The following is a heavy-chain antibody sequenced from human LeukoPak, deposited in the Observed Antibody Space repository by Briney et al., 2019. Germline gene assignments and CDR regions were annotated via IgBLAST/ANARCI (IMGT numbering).Heavy chain of an antibody. CDR3: ARQWLVQDYYYGMDV. V-gene: IGHV1-18*01. Sequence: ASVKVSCKASGYTFTSYGISGVRQAPGQGLEWMGWISAYNGNTNYAQKLQGRVTMTTDTSTSTAYMELRSLRSDDTAVYYCARQWLVQDYYYGMDVWGQGTTVTVSS. CDR1: GYTFTSYG. D-gene: IGHD6-19*01. CDR2: ISAYNGNT. J-gene: IGHJ6*02.